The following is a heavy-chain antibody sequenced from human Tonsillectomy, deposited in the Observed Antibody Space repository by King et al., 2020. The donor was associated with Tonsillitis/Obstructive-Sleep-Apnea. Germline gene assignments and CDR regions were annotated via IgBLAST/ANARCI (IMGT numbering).Heavy chain of an antibody. D-gene: IGHD6-13*01. CDR1: GFTFTNYW. CDR2: INQDGSEK. V-gene: IGHV3-7*01. CDR3: ARDLLAAAGTKLGSDY. Sequence: VQLVESGGGLVQPGGSLRLSCAASGFTFTNYWMSWVRQAPGKGLEWVANINQDGSEKYYVDSVKGRFTISRDNAKNALYLQMNSLRVEDTAVYYCARDLLAAAGTKLGSDYWGQGTLVTVSS. J-gene: IGHJ4*02.